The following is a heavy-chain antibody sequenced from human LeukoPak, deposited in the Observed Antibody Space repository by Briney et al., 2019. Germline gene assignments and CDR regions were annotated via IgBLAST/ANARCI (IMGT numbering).Heavy chain of an antibody. CDR2: IYHSGST. V-gene: IGHV4-30-2*01. CDR3: ARDERTAAGTVSGAFDI. Sequence: PSETLSLTCAVSGGSISSGGYSWSWIRQPPGKGLEWIGYIYHSGSTYYNPSLKSRVTISVDRSKNQFSLKLSSVTAADTAVYYCARDERTAAGTVSGAFDIWGQGTMVTVSS. J-gene: IGHJ3*02. D-gene: IGHD6-13*01. CDR1: GGSISSGGYS.